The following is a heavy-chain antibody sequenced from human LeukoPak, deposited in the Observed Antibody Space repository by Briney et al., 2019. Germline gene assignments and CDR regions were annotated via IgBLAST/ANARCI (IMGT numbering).Heavy chain of an antibody. CDR3: ARSWAYCSSASCYNY. Sequence: GGSLRFSCVASGFTFSTYSMNWVRQAPGKGLEWVSSISSGSSYIYYADSVKGRFTISRDNAQSSLSLQMNSLRAEDTAVYYCARSWAYCSSASCYNYWGQGTLVTVSS. V-gene: IGHV3-21*01. J-gene: IGHJ4*02. CDR1: GFTFSTYS. D-gene: IGHD2-2*02. CDR2: ISSGSSYI.